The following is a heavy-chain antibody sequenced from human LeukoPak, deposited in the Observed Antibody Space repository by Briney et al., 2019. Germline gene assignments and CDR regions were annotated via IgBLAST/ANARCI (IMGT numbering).Heavy chain of an antibody. V-gene: IGHV3-7*01. CDR2: IKQDGSQE. CDR3: ARGVPYDSWSGPHYSDY. D-gene: IGHD3-3*01. Sequence: GGSLRLSCAASGFTFSSYWMNWARQAPGKGLEWVAHIKQDGSQEYYVDSVKGRFTISRDSAKNSLYLQMNSLRAEDTAAYYCARGVPYDSWSGPHYSDYWGQGTLVTVSS. J-gene: IGHJ4*02. CDR1: GFTFSSYW.